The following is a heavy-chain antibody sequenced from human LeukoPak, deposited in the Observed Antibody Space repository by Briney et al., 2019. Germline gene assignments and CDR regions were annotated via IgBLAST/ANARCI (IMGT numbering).Heavy chain of an antibody. CDR2: IYSGGST. J-gene: IGHJ4*02. CDR3: ARIYVWGSYSPYYFDY. CDR1: GFTFSSYS. D-gene: IGHD3-16*01. Sequence: GGSLRLSCAASGFTFSSYSMNWVRQAPGKGLEWVSVIYSGGSTYYADSVKGRFTISRDNSKNTLYLQMNGLRAEDTAVYYCARIYVWGSYSPYYFDYWGQGILVTVSS. V-gene: IGHV3-53*01.